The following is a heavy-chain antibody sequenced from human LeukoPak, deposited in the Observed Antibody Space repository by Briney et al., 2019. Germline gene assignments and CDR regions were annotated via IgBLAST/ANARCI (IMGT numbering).Heavy chain of an antibody. D-gene: IGHD2-2*01. J-gene: IGHJ5*02. V-gene: IGHV4-4*02. Sequence: PSETLSLTCAVSGGSISSAHWWSWARPPPVNGLEWIGEVDHSGSTKYDPALKSRVTISVDKSKNQFSLRLSSVTAADTAVYYCARVHKYCSGISCYRFDPWGQGTLVTVSS. CDR1: GGSISSAHW. CDR3: ARVHKYCSGISCYRFDP. CDR2: VDHSGST.